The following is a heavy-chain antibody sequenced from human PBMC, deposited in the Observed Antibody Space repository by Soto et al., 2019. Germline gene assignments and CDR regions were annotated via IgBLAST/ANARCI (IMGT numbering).Heavy chain of an antibody. CDR3: XXXXXGYCSSTSCDDAFDI. CDR2: MNPNSGNT. D-gene: IGHD2-2*01. V-gene: IGHV1-8*01. J-gene: IGHJ3*02. Sequence: QVQLVQSGAEVKKPGASVKVSCKASGYTFTSYDINWVRQATGQGLEWMGWMNPNSGNTGYAQKFQGRVTMTRNTSISTAYMXXXSLXXXXXXXXXXXXXXXGYCSSTSCDDAFDIWGQGXMVTVSS. CDR1: GYTFTSYD.